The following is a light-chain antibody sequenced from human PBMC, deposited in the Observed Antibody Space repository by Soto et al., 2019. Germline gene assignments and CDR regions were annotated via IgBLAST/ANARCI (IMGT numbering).Light chain of an antibody. CDR3: QQYHSWPPRT. V-gene: IGKV3D-15*01. CDR1: QSVSSN. Sequence: EIVMTQSPTILSVSPGERATLSCRANQSVSSNLAWYQQKPGQAPRLLIYGVYTRAPGIPARFSGSGSGTEFTLTISSLQSEDFAVYYCQQYHSWPPRTFGQGTKVDIK. J-gene: IGKJ1*01. CDR2: GVY.